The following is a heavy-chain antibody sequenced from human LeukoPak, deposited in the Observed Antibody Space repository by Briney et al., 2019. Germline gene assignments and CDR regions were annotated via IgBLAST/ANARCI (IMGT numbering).Heavy chain of an antibody. Sequence: GGSLRLSCAASGFTFSSYAMSRVRQAPGKGLEWVAVIWYDGSKKHYADSVKGRFTISRDNSKNTLYLQMNSLRAEDTAVYYCAKESSCSGGSCYVYWGQGTLVTVSS. V-gene: IGHV3-33*06. CDR1: GFTFSSYA. CDR2: IWYDGSKK. D-gene: IGHD2-15*01. J-gene: IGHJ4*02. CDR3: AKESSCSGGSCYVY.